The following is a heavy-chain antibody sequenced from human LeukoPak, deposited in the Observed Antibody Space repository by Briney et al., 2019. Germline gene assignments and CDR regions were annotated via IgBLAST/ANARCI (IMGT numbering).Heavy chain of an antibody. CDR2: ISAYNGNT. CDR1: GYTFTSYG. CDR3: ARAGVTPKTGDAFDI. D-gene: IGHD4-23*01. J-gene: IGHJ3*02. V-gene: IGHV1-18*01. Sequence: ASVKVSCKTSGYTFTSYGISWVRQAPGQGLEWLGWISAYNGNTNYAQKIQGRGTVTTDTSTSKAYMELRSLRSDDTAVYFCARAGVTPKTGDAFDIWGQGTMVTVSS.